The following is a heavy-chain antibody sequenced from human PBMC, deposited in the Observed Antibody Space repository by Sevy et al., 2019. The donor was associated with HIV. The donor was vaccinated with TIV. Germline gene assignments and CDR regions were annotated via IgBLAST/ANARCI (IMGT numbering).Heavy chain of an antibody. Sequence: GGSLRLSCAASGFTFSNAWMSWVRQAPGKGLEWVGRIKSKTDGGTSDYAAPVKGRFTISKDDSKNMLYLQMNGLKTEDAAVYYCTRGGPPRYSDWHAFDLWGQWTVVTVSS. V-gene: IGHV3-15*01. D-gene: IGHD3-9*01. CDR1: GFTFSNAW. J-gene: IGHJ3*01. CDR3: TRGGPPRYSDWHAFDL. CDR2: IKSKTDGGTS.